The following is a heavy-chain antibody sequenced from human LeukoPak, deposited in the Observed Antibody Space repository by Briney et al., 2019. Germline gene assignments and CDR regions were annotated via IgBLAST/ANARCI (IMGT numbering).Heavy chain of an antibody. CDR2: ISSSSSTI. D-gene: IGHD2-2*03. CDR3: ARSGPGYCSSTSCSSFDY. CDR1: GFTFSSYS. Sequence: PGGSLRLSCAASGFTFSSYSMNWVRQAPGKGLEWVSYISSSSSTIYYADSVKGRFTISRDSAKNSLYLQMNSLRDEDTAVYYCARSGPGYCSSTSCSSFDYWGQGTLVTASS. V-gene: IGHV3-48*02. J-gene: IGHJ4*02.